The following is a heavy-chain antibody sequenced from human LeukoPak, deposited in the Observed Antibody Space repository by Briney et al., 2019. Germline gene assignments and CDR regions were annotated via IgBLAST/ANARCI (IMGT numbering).Heavy chain of an antibody. CDR1: GGSISSYY. V-gene: IGHV4-59*01. D-gene: IGHD6-13*01. J-gene: IGHJ6*03. CDR3: ARGEGSSWYRDYYYYYMDV. CDR2: IYYSGST. Sequence: SETLSLTCTVSGGSISSYYWSWIRQPPGKGLEWIGYIYYSGSTNYNPSLKSRVTISVDTSKNQFSLKLSSVTAADTAVYYCARGEGSSWYRDYYYYYMDVWGKGTTVTVSS.